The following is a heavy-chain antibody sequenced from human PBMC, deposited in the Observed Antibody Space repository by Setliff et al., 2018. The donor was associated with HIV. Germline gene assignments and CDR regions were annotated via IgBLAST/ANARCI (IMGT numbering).Heavy chain of an antibody. Sequence: SVKVSCKASGGAFISYPINWVRQAPGQGLEWVGGIMPIIGTVDYAQKFQGRVTITADEATSTVYMELSSLRSEDTAVYYCARGGLQVVQPHLWFFDLWGRGTLVTVSS. CDR1: GGAFISYP. J-gene: IGHJ2*01. D-gene: IGHD1-1*01. V-gene: IGHV1-69*13. CDR3: ARGGLQVVQPHLWFFDL. CDR2: IMPIIGTV.